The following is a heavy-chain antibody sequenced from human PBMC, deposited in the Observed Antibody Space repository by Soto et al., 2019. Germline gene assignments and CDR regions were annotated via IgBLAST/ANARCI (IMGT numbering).Heavy chain of an antibody. CDR3: AMSYYDSTGFAVDP. CDR2: IYNGGRT. CDR1: GGSISDHY. J-gene: IGHJ5*02. V-gene: IGHV4-59*11. D-gene: IGHD3-22*01. Sequence: PSETLSLTCTVSGGSISDHYYMWIRQSPGKGLEYIGYIYNGGRTDYNPSLKSRVIISVDTSKNQFSLKLTSVTAADTAVYYCAMSYYDSTGFAVDPWCQGTLVTVSS.